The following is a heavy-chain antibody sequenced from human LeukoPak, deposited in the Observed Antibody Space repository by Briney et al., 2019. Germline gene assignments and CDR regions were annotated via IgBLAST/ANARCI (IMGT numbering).Heavy chain of an antibody. CDR2: IKSDVSST. CDR1: GFTFSSSW. J-gene: IGHJ4*02. D-gene: IGHD4-11*01. CDR3: ARETSNSLDY. V-gene: IGHV3-74*01. Sequence: TGGSLRLSCAASGFTFSSSWMHWVRQAAGKGMVWVSRIKSDVSSTSYAGAVKGLFTISRDNSKNTLYLQMDSLRAEDTAVYYCARETSNSLDYWGQGTLVTVSS.